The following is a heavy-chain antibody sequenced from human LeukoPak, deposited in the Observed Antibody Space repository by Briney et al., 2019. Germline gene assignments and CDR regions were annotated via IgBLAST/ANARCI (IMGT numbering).Heavy chain of an antibody. CDR2: ISYDGSNK. D-gene: IGHD2-15*01. V-gene: IGHV3-30*18. CDR3: AKVVVVAATDFDY. Sequence: GSLRLSCAASGFTFSSYGMHWVRQAPGKGLEWVAVISYDGSNKYYADSVKGRFTISRDNSKNTLYLQMNSLRAEDTAVYYCAKVVVVAATDFDYWGQGTLVTVSS. J-gene: IGHJ4*02. CDR1: GFTFSSYG.